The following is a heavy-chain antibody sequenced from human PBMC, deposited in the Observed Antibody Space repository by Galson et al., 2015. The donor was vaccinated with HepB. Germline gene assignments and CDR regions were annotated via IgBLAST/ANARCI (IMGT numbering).Heavy chain of an antibody. V-gene: IGHV3-21*01. CDR1: GFTFSSYS. CDR3: AREVRTRYSSSNRLDY. Sequence: SLRLSCAASGFTFSSYSMNWVRQAPGKGLEWVSSISSSSSYIYYADSVKGRFTISRDNAKNSLYLQMNSLRAEDTAVYYCAREVRTRYSSSNRLDYWGQGTLVTVSS. CDR2: ISSSSSYI. D-gene: IGHD6-13*01. J-gene: IGHJ4*02.